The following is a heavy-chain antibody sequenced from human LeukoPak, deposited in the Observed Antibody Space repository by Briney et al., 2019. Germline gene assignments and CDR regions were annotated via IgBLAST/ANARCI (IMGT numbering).Heavy chain of an antibody. V-gene: IGHV3-9*01. D-gene: IGHD1-14*01. CDR3: VKDNGIPYDYGMDV. CDR1: GFTFDDYA. J-gene: IGHJ6*02. Sequence: GGSLRLSCVASGFTFDDYAIHWVRQGPGKGLEWVSGISWNSGTINYAASVKGRFAISRDNAKNSLYLQMNSLRVEDTAIYYCVKDNGIPYDYGMDVWGQGTTVTVSS. CDR2: ISWNSGTI.